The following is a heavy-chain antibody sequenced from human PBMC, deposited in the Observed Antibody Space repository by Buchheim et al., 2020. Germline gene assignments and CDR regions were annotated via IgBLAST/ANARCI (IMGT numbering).Heavy chain of an antibody. J-gene: IGHJ6*02. V-gene: IGHV4-61*01. D-gene: IGHD2-15*01. CDR1: GGSVSSGSYY. CDR3: AGRGYCSGGSCQPPYYYYYGMDV. Sequence: QVQLQESGPGLVKPSETLSLTCTVSGGSVSSGSYYWSWIRQPPGKGLEWIGYIYYSGSTNYNPSLKSRVTISVDTSKNQFSLKLSSVTAADTAVYYCAGRGYCSGGSCQPPYYYYYGMDVWGQGTT. CDR2: IYYSGST.